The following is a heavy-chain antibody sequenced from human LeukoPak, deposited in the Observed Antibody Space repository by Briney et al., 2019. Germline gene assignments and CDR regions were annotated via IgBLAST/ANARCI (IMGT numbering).Heavy chain of an antibody. CDR3: ARDLVGANPYYFDY. D-gene: IGHD1-26*01. V-gene: IGHV4-59*12. CDR2: IYYSGST. Sequence: SETLSLTCTVSGGSISSYYWSWIRQPPGKGLEWIGYIYYSGSTNYNPSLKSRVTISADTSNNQFSLKLSSVTAADTAVYYCARDLVGANPYYFDYWGQGTLVTVSS. CDR1: GGSISSYY. J-gene: IGHJ4*02.